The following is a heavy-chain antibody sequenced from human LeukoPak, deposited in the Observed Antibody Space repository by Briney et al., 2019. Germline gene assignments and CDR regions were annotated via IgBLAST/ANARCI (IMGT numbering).Heavy chain of an antibody. CDR1: GGTFSNNA. V-gene: IGHV1-69*13. CDR3: VREFDR. J-gene: IGHJ4*02. Sequence: ASVKVSCKASGGTFSNNAFTWVRQAPGQGLEWMGGIIPSYGTPNIAKKFQGRVTITADELTTTVFMELRGLRTEDTAMYYCVREFDRWGQGTLVIVSS. CDR2: IIPSYGTP.